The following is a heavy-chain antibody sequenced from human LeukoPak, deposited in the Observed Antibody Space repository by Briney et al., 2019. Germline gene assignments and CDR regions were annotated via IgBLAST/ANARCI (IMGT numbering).Heavy chain of an antibody. Sequence: SVKVSCKASGGTFSSYAISWVRQAPGQGLELMGGIIPIFGTANYAQKFQGRDTITTDESTSTAYMELSSLRSEDTAVYYCASSGRGYSGYDSGFDYWGQGTLVTVSS. V-gene: IGHV1-69*05. D-gene: IGHD5-12*01. CDR1: GGTFSSYA. J-gene: IGHJ4*02. CDR3: ASSGRGYSGYDSGFDY. CDR2: IIPIFGTA.